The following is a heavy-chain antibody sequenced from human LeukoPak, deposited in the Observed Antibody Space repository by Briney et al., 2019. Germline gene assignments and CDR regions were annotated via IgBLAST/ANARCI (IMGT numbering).Heavy chain of an antibody. CDR2: IWYDGSNK. CDR3: ATARTTRGFDY. V-gene: IGHV3-33*01. CDR1: GFTFNSYG. Sequence: GRSLRLSCAASGFTFNSYGIHWVRQAPGKGLEWVAFIWYDGSNKYYADSVKGRFTISRDNSKNTLYLQMNSLRAEDTAVYYCATARTTRGFDYWGQGTLVPVSS. D-gene: IGHD4-17*01. J-gene: IGHJ4*01.